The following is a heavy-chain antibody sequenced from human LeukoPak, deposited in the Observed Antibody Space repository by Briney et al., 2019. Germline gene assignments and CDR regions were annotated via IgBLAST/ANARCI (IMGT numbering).Heavy chain of an antibody. D-gene: IGHD6-13*01. CDR2: YYRSKWYN. J-gene: IGHJ3*02. V-gene: IGHV6-1*01. CDR3: ARAASSSWYSDAFDI. Sequence: YYRSKWYNDYAVSVKSRITINPDTSKNQFSLQLNSMTPEDTAVYYCARAASSSWYSDAFDIWGQGTMVTVSS.